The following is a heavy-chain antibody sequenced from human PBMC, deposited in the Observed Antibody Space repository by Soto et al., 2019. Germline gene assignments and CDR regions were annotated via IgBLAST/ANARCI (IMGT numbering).Heavy chain of an antibody. CDR3: ARDDGLSSTDVKAFDI. J-gene: IGHJ3*02. D-gene: IGHD2-2*01. Sequence: EFQLVESGGGLVEPGESLRLSCAASGFTFSRYYMNWVRQAPGKGLEWVSSISTTSTYTHYADSLKGRFTISRDNAKKLLYLQMESLRAEDTAVYYCARDDGLSSTDVKAFDIWGQGTKVTVSS. V-gene: IGHV3-21*01. CDR1: GFTFSRYY. CDR2: ISTTSTYT.